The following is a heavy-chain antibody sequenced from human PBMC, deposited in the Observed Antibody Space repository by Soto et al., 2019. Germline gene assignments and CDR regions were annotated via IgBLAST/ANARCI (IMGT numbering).Heavy chain of an antibody. V-gene: IGHV3-23*01. CDR2: ISGSAGRT. J-gene: IGHJ4*02. CDR3: TSLMVRGVMWLDY. D-gene: IGHD3-10*01. CDR1: GFSFSSFA. Sequence: GGSLXLSCAASGFSFSSFAMNWVRQAPGKGLEWVSIISGSAGRTYYVDSVKGRFTISRDNAKNSLYLQISSLSAEDTAVYYCTSLMVRGVMWLDYWGQGALVTVSS.